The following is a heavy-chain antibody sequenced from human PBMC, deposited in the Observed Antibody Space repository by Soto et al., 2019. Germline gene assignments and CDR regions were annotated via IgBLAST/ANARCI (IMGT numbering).Heavy chain of an antibody. Sequence: GGSLRLSCAASGFICSSYDMSWVRQAPGKGLEWVSTILVDGRTFYVDSVKGRFTISRDSSQNTVYLQMNSLAAGDTALYYCAKATATGGGAFDICGQGTMVTVSS. CDR1: GFICSSYD. J-gene: IGHJ3*02. D-gene: IGHD2-8*02. V-gene: IGHV3-23*01. CDR2: ILVDGRT. CDR3: AKATATGGGAFDI.